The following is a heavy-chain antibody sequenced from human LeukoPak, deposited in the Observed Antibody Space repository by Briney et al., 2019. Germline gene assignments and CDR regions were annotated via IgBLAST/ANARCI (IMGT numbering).Heavy chain of an antibody. J-gene: IGHJ3*02. V-gene: IGHV3-53*05. Sequence: PGGSLRLSCAASGFTVSSNYMSWVRQAPGKGLEWVSVIYSGGSTYYADSVKGRFTISRDNSKNTLYLQMNSLRAEDTAVYYCAKDSSTSCYKCAFDIWGRGTMITVSS. CDR1: GFTVSSNY. D-gene: IGHD2-2*02. CDR3: AKDSSTSCYKCAFDI. CDR2: IYSGGST.